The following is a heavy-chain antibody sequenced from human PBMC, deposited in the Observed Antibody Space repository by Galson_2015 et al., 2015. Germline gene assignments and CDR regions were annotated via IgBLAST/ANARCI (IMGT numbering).Heavy chain of an antibody. Sequence: SLRLSCAASGFSFSSYAMSWVRQAPGKGLEWVSAISGSGGTTYHVDFVKGRFTISRDNPKNTLYLQMNSLRAEDTAVYHCAKVRANIVVVPTASFDYWGQGTLVTVSS. CDR1: GFSFSSYA. D-gene: IGHD2-2*01. CDR3: AKVRANIVVVPTASFDY. V-gene: IGHV3-23*01. J-gene: IGHJ4*02. CDR2: ISGSGGTT.